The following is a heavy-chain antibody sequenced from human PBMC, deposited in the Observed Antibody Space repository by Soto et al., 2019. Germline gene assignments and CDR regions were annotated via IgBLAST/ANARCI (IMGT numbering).Heavy chain of an antibody. V-gene: IGHV3-13*01. CDR2: IGTAGDT. CDR1: GFTLSSYD. D-gene: IGHD6-13*01. J-gene: IGHJ6*02. CDR3: ARAGQLAPSTYYYYGMDV. Sequence: VQLVESGGGLVQPGGPLRLSCAASGFTLSSYDMHWVRQATGKGLEGVSAIGTAGDTYYPGSVKGRFTISRENAKNSLYLQMNSLRAGDTAVYYCARAGQLAPSTYYYYGMDVWGQGTTVTVSS.